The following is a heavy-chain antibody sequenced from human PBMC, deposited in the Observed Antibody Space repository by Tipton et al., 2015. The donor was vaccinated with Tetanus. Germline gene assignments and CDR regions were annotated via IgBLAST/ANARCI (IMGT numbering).Heavy chain of an antibody. D-gene: IGHD3-16*01. CDR2: ISYDGSKK. Sequence: SLRLSCAASGFTFSNFVIHWVRQAPGKVLESVAIISYDGSKKYYADSVKGRFTISRDNSKNALYLQMNSLRVEDTAMYYCARDRRGGLRLDGGFDYWGQGTLVTVSS. CDR3: ARDRRGGLRLDGGFDY. CDR1: GFTFSNFV. V-gene: IGHV3-30-3*01. J-gene: IGHJ4*02.